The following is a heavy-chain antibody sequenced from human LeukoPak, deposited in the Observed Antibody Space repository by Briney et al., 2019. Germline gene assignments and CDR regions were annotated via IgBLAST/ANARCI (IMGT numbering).Heavy chain of an antibody. V-gene: IGHV4-39*01. J-gene: IGHJ2*01. CDR1: GGSISTSTYY. CDR2: ISYSGST. CDR3: ARRVYSGSYNWYFDL. D-gene: IGHD1-26*01. Sequence: SETLSLTCTVSGGSISTSTYYWGWIRQPPGKGLEWIGSISYSGSTYNNPSLKSRATISVDTSKNQFSLKLSSVTAPDTAVYYCARRVYSGSYNWYFDLWGRGTLVTVSS.